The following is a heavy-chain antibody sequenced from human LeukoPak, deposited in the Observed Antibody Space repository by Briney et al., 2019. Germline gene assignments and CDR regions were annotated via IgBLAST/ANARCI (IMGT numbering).Heavy chain of an antibody. CDR3: ARDTAMVTD. V-gene: IGHV3-66*01. CDR2: IYSGGNT. D-gene: IGHD5-18*01. J-gene: IGHJ4*02. Sequence: GGSLRLSCAASGFTFSSYSMNWVRQAPGKGLEWVSVIYSGGNTYYADSVKGRFTISRDNSKNTLYLQMNSLRAEDTAVYYCARDTAMVTDWGQGTLVTVSS. CDR1: GFTFSSYS.